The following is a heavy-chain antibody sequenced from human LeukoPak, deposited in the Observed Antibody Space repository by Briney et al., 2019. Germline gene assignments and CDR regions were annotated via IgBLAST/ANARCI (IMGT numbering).Heavy chain of an antibody. J-gene: IGHJ6*02. CDR2: TRNKANSYTT. D-gene: IGHD1-26*01. Sequence: SGGSLRLSCAASGFTFGDHYMDWVRQAPGKGLEWVGRTRNKANSYTTDYAASVKGRFTISIDDSKNSLDLQMNSLKTEDTAVYYCARDLRYSGSSYGMDVWGQGTTVTVSS. V-gene: IGHV3-72*01. CDR1: GFTFGDHY. CDR3: ARDLRYSGSSYGMDV.